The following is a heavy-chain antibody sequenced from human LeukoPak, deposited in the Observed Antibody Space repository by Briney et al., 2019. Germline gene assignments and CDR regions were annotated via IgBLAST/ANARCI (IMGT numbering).Heavy chain of an antibody. V-gene: IGHV3-23*01. CDR1: GFTFSTYA. CDR3: AKVQDCSSTSCYPISYFDY. D-gene: IGHD2-2*01. Sequence: GGSLRLSCAASGFTFSTYAMTWVRQAPGKGLECVSGISGSGDSTYYTDSVKGRFIISRDTSKNTLYLQMNSLRAEDTAVYYCAKVQDCSSTSCYPISYFDYWGQGTLVTVSS. J-gene: IGHJ4*02. CDR2: ISGSGDST.